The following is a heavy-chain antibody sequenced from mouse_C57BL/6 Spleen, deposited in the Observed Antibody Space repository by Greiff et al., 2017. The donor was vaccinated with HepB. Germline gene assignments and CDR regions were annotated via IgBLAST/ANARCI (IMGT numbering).Heavy chain of an antibody. CDR2: IWSGGST. V-gene: IGHV2-2*01. Sequence: VKLMESGPGLVQPSQSLSITCTVSGFSLTSYGVHWVRQSPGKGLEWLGVIWSGGSTDYNAAFISRLSISKDNSKGQVFFKMNSLQADDTAIYYCARNLGYWYFDVWGTGTTVTVSS. CDR1: GFSLTSYG. J-gene: IGHJ1*03. CDR3: ARNLGYWYFDV.